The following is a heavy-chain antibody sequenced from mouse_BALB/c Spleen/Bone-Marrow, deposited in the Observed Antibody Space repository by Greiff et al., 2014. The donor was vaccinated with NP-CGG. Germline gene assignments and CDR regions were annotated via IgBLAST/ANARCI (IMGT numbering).Heavy chain of an antibody. CDR1: GYTFTSYT. D-gene: IGHD4-1*01. CDR2: INPCSGYT. V-gene: IGHV1-4*01. Sequence: VQLQESGAELARPGASVKMPCKASGYTFTSYTMHWVKQRPGQGLEWIGYINPCSGYTNYNQKFKDKATLTADKSSSTAYMQLSSLTSEDSAVYYCALANWDIEGPFAYWGQGTLVTVSA. J-gene: IGHJ3*01. CDR3: ALANWDIEGPFAY.